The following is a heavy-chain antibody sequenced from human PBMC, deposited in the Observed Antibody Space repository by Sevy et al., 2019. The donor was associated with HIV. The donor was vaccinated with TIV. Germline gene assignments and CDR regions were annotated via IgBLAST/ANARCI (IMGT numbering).Heavy chain of an antibody. CDR2: ISSSGSTI. CDR1: RFTFSDYY. Sequence: GGSLRLSCAASRFTFSDYYMSWIRQAPGKGLEWLSYISSSGSTIYYADSVKGRFTISRDNAKNSLYLQMNSLRAEDTAVYYCAREREGVHSRAFDIWGQGTMVTVSS. D-gene: IGHD3-22*01. CDR3: AREREGVHSRAFDI. J-gene: IGHJ3*02. V-gene: IGHV3-11*01.